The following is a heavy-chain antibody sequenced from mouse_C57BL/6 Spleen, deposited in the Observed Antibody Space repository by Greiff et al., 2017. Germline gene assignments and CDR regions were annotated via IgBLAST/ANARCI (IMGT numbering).Heavy chain of an antibody. D-gene: IGHD2-3*01. J-gene: IGHJ4*01. CDR3: ARHARWVLLYAMDD. V-gene: IGHV1-18*01. CDR1: GYTFTDYN. Sequence: EVQLQQSGPELVKPGASVKIPCTASGYTFTDYNMDWVKQSHGKSLEWVGDINPNNGGTIYNQKFKGKATLPVDKSSSHAYLELRSLTSEDTSVYDCARHARWVLLYAMDDWGQGTSGTVSS. CDR2: INPNNGGT.